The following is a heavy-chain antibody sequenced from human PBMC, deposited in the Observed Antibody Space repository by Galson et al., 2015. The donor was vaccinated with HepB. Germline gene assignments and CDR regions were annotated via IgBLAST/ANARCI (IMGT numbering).Heavy chain of an antibody. V-gene: IGHV3-13*01. CDR3: ARATMIQGVPDS. J-gene: IGHJ5*02. Sequence: SLRLSCAASGFTFSKYDMHWVRQPPGKSPEWVSVLEPAGEAYYTGSVEDRFTISRDDANNILSLQMNNLRVGDTAVYYCARATMIQGVPDSWGQGTLVTVSS. D-gene: IGHD3-10*01. CDR2: LEPAGEA. CDR1: GFTFSKYD.